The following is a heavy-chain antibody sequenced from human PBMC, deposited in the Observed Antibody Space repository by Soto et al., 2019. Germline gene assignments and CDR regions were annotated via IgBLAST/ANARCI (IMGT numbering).Heavy chain of an antibody. CDR2: FVPMFSSS. CDR3: ARTGGTYYFDH. V-gene: IGHV1-69*01. J-gene: IGHJ4*02. CDR1: GTTFSTHG. D-gene: IGHD1-26*01. Sequence: HVQLVQSGAEVRKPGSSVNVSCKASGTTFSTHGIHWVRQAPGQGLEWMGGFVPMFSSSNYAQKFQGRLTIVADESTNSVYMELNSLRVDDSAIYYCARTGGTYYFDHWGQGTLVTVSS.